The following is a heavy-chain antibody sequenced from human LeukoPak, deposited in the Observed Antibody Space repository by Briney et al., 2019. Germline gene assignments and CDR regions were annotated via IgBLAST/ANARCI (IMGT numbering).Heavy chain of an antibody. J-gene: IGHJ4*02. V-gene: IGHV4-59*01. CDR3: ARGSDGV. D-gene: IGHD3-10*01. CDR2: IYYSGST. Sequence: PSETLSLTCTVSGGSISSYYCSWIRQPPGKGLEWIGYIYYSGSTNYNPSLKSRVTISVDTSKNQFSLKLSSVTAADTAVYYCARGSDGVWGQGTLVTVSS. CDR1: GGSISSYY.